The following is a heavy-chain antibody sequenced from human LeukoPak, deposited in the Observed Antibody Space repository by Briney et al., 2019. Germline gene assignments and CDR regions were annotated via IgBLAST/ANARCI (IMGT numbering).Heavy chain of an antibody. D-gene: IGHD6-13*01. J-gene: IGHJ4*02. V-gene: IGHV1-8*01. CDR3: ARGHHIAAAGTSLPLSPRSARPYYFDY. CDR2: MNPNSGNT. CDR1: GYTFTSYD. Sequence: ASVKVSCKASGYTFTSYDINWVRQATGQGLEWMGWMNPNSGNTGYAQKFQGRVTMTRNTSISTAYMELSSLRSEDTAVYYCARGHHIAAAGTSLPLSPRSARPYYFDYWGQGTLVTVSS.